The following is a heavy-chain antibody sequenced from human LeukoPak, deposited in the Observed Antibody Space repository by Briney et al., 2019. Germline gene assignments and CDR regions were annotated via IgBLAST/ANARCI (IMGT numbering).Heavy chain of an antibody. CDR3: AKASNYYYYYALDV. Sequence: ASVKVSCKASGYTFSSYDINWVRQATGQGLEWMGWTNPNSGNTGYAQNFQGRVTMTRNTSINTAYMELSSLRPDDTAVYFCAKASNYYYYYALDVWGQGTTVTVSS. CDR2: TNPNSGNT. J-gene: IGHJ6*02. D-gene: IGHD4-11*01. V-gene: IGHV1-8*01. CDR1: GYTFSSYD.